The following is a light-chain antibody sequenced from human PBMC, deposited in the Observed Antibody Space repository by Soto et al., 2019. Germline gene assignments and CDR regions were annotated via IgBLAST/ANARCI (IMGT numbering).Light chain of an antibody. V-gene: IGLV1-40*01. CDR2: SDN. CDR1: ISNIGAGYV. CDR3: QSYDNNSDYV. J-gene: IGLJ1*01. Sequence: QSLLTLPLSVSGAPGQRFTISCTGSISNIGAGYVVHWYQQLPGAAPKLLIFSDNNRPSGVPDRFSGSKSGTSASLAITGLRAEDEADYYCQSYDNNSDYVFGTGTKVTVL.